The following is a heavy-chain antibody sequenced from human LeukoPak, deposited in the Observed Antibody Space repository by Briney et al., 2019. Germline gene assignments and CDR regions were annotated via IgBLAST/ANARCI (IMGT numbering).Heavy chain of an antibody. D-gene: IGHD3-9*01. V-gene: IGHV1-18*01. CDR1: GYTFTSYT. CDR2: ISAYKGKT. CDR3: ARDYDILTGYYTNWFDP. Sequence: ASLKVSCKASGYTFTSYTISCVRQAPEQGLEWMGWISAYKGKTNNAQKLQGRVTMTTDTSTSTAYMELRSLRSDDTAVYYCARDYDILTGYYTNWFDPWGQGTLVTVSS. J-gene: IGHJ5*02.